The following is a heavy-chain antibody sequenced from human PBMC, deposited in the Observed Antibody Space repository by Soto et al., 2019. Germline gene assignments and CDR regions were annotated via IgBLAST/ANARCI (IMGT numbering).Heavy chain of an antibody. CDR1: GYTFTSYD. D-gene: IGHD2-2*01. Sequence: QVQLVQSGAEVKKPGASVKVSCKASGYTFTSYDINWVRQATGQGLEWMGWMNPNSGNTGYAQKFQGRVTMTRNTYISTAYMETSSLRFEGTAGDYCARGKSWGALVPAAYKYYCHYGMEVWGQGTTVTVSS. CDR2: MNPNSGNT. V-gene: IGHV1-8*01. J-gene: IGHJ6*02. CDR3: ARGKSWGALVPAAYKYYCHYGMEV.